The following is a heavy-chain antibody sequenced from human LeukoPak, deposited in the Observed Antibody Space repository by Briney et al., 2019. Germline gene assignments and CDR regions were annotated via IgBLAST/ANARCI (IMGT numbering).Heavy chain of an antibody. D-gene: IGHD2-21*02. CDR2: IYPGDSDT. Sequence: GESLKISCKGSGYSFTSYWIGWVRPMPGKGLEWMGIIYPGDSDTRYSPSFQGQVTISADKSISTAYLQWSSLKASDTAMYYCARQGPYCGGDCYPRDAFDIWGQGTMVTVSS. CDR1: GYSFTSYW. J-gene: IGHJ3*02. V-gene: IGHV5-51*01. CDR3: ARQGPYCGGDCYPRDAFDI.